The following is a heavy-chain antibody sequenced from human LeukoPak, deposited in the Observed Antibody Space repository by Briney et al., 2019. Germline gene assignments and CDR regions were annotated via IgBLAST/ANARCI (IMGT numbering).Heavy chain of an antibody. CDR1: GFTFSDYY. V-gene: IGHV3-11*04. CDR2: ISSSGSTI. J-gene: IGHJ6*02. CDR3: ARGGFGDYGAYYGMDV. Sequence: GGSLRLSCAASGFTFSDYYMSWIRQAPGKGLEWVSYISSSGSTIYYADSVKGRFTISRDNSKNTLYLQMNSLRAEDTAVYYCARGGFGDYGAYYGMDVWGQGTTVTVSS. D-gene: IGHD4-17*01.